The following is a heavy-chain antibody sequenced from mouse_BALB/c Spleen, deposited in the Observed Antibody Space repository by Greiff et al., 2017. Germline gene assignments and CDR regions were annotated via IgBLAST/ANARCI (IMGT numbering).Heavy chain of an antibody. Sequence: EVKLVESGGGLVQPGGSRKLSCAASGFTFSSFGMHWVRQAPEKGLEWVAYISSGSSTIYYADTVKGRFTISRDNPKNTLFLQMTSLRSEDTAMYYCAREGYYWFADWGQGTLVTVSA. D-gene: IGHD2-3*01. V-gene: IGHV5-17*02. J-gene: IGHJ3*01. CDR1: GFTFSSFG. CDR2: ISSGSSTI. CDR3: AREGYYWFAD.